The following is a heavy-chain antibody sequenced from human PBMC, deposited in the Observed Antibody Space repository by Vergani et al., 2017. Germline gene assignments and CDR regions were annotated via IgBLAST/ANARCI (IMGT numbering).Heavy chain of an antibody. CDR3: ARVRGELPHDY. J-gene: IGHJ4*02. CDR2: ISYDGSNK. CDR1: GFTFSSYA. Sequence: QVQLVESGGGVVQPGRSLRLSCAASGFTFSSYAMHWVRQAPGKGLEWVAVISYDGSNKYYADSVKGRFTISRDNSKNTLYLQMNSLRAEDTAVYYCARVRGELPHDYWGQGTLVTVSS. V-gene: IGHV3-30-3*01. D-gene: IGHD1-26*01.